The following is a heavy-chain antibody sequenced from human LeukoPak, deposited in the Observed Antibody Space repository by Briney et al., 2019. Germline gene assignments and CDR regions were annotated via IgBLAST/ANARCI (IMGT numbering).Heavy chain of an antibody. J-gene: IGHJ4*02. Sequence: ASVKVSCKASGYTFTGYYMHWVRQAPGQGLEWMGRINPNSGGTNYAQKFRGRVTMTRDTSISTAYMELSRLRSDDTAVYYCARFYCSSTSRYGNDYWGQGTLVTVSS. CDR2: INPNSGGT. V-gene: IGHV1-2*06. D-gene: IGHD2-2*01. CDR3: ARFYCSSTSRYGNDY. CDR1: GYTFTGYY.